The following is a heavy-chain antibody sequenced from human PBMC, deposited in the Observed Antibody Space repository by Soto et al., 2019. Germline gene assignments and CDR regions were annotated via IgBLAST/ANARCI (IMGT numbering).Heavy chain of an antibody. CDR2: IYSGGST. D-gene: IGHD4-17*01. Sequence: GSLRLSCAASGFTVSSNYMSWVRQAPGKGLEWVSVIYSGGSTYYADSVKGRFTISRDNSKNTLYLQMNSLRAEDTAVYYCVRDNGDYDMINWGQGTLVTVSS. CDR1: GFTVSSNY. CDR3: VRDNGDYDMIN. J-gene: IGHJ4*02. V-gene: IGHV3-53*01.